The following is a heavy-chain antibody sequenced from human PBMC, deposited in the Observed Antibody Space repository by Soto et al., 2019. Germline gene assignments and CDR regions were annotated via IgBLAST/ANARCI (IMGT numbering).Heavy chain of an antibody. Sequence: GASVKVSCKASGYTFTSYGISWVRQAPGQGLEWMGWISAYNGNTNYAQNLQGRVTMTTDTSTTTAYMELRSLRSDDTAVYYCARSKYYYDSSGYYSDYWGQGTLVTSPQ. CDR3: ARSKYYYDSSGYYSDY. J-gene: IGHJ4*02. CDR2: ISAYNGNT. V-gene: IGHV1-18*01. CDR1: GYTFTSYG. D-gene: IGHD3-22*01.